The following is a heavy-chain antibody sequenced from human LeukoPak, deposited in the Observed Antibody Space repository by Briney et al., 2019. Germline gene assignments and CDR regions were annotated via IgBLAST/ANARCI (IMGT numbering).Heavy chain of an antibody. CDR3: ARGGQLYYYDSSGYYQEFDY. CDR1: GYTFTNYG. V-gene: IGHV1-18*03. CDR2: ISANNGNR. Sequence: ASVKVSCKASGYTFTNYGISWVRQAPGQGLEWMGWISANNGNRNYALKLQDRVSMTTDTSASTAYMELSSLRSEDMAVYYCARGGQLYYYDSSGYYQEFDYWGQGTLVTVSS. J-gene: IGHJ4*02. D-gene: IGHD3-22*01.